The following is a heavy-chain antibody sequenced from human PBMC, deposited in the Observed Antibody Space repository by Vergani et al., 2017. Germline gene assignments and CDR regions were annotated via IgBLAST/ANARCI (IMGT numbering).Heavy chain of an antibody. CDR1: GFTFSSYW. CDR3: AREDARAYYYYGMDV. CDR2: INSDGSST. V-gene: IGHV3-74*01. J-gene: IGHJ6*02. Sequence: EVQLVESGGGLVQPGGSLRLSCAASGFTFSSYWMHWVRQAPGKGLVWVSRINSDGSSTSYADSVKGRFTISRDNAKNTLYLQMNSLRAEDTAVYYCAREDARAYYYYGMDVWGQGTTVTVSS.